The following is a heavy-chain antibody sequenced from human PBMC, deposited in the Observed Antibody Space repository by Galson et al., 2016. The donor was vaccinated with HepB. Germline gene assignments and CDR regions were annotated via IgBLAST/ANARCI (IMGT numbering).Heavy chain of an antibody. J-gene: IGHJ6*03. Sequence: SLRLSCAASGFSFSNSGMSWVRQAPGRGLEWGSGITRSGDATHYADLVKGRFTISRENSKITLYLQMNSLTAEDTAVYFCARTSYRECSGTRCVNFRYYYYYMDVWGKGTTVTVSS. CDR1: GFSFSNSG. CDR3: ARTSYRECSGTRCVNFRYYYYYMDV. V-gene: IGHV3-23*01. D-gene: IGHD2-2*01. CDR2: ITRSGDAT.